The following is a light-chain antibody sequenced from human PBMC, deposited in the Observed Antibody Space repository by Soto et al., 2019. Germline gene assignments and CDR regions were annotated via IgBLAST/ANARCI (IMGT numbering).Light chain of an antibody. CDR2: DAS. CDR1: QSVSSNY. J-gene: IGKJ1*01. CDR3: QQYGSSPWT. Sequence: EIVLTQSPGTLSLSPGERATLSCRASQSVSSNYLAWYQQKPGQAPRLLIYDASSRATGIPDRFSGSGSGTDFTLTISRLEPEDFAVYYRQQYGSSPWTFGQGTKV. V-gene: IGKV3-20*01.